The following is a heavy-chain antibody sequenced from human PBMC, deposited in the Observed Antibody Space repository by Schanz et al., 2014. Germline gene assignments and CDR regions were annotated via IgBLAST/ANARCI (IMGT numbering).Heavy chain of an antibody. CDR1: GFTFSSHW. D-gene: IGHD3-22*01. J-gene: IGHJ3*02. CDR3: ARKMKVGVCGGKGHDSLDI. CDR2: IHSVGRNT. Sequence: EVQLLESGGGLVQPGGSLRLSCAASGFTFSSHWMHWVRQDPGKGRVWVARIHSVGRNTGYADSVTGRFTISRDNAKNTLDLQMNTLRAEDTAVCYCARKMKVGVCGGKGHDSLDIWGRGTMVTVSS. V-gene: IGHV3-74*02.